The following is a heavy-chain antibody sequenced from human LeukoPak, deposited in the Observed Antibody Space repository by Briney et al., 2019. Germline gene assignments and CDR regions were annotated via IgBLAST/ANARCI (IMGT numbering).Heavy chain of an antibody. CDR1: GGSFSGYY. CDR3: ASGVWYSSGWYGGDY. CDR2: INHSGST. V-gene: IGHV4-34*01. J-gene: IGHJ4*02. D-gene: IGHD6-19*01. Sequence: SETLSLTCAVYGGSFSGYYWSWIRQPPGKGLEWIGEINHSGSTNYNPSLKSRVTISVDTSKNQFSLKLSSVTAADTAVYYCASGVWYSSGWYGGDYWGQGTLVTVSS.